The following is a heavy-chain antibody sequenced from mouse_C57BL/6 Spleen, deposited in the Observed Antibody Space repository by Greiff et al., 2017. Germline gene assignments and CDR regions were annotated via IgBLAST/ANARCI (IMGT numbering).Heavy chain of an antibody. CDR1: GYSFTGYY. J-gene: IGHJ2*01. CDR3: ARYYGYGGGYFDY. Sequence: VHVKQSGPELVKPGASVKISCKASGYSFTGYYMHWVKQSHGNILDWIGYIYPYNGVSSYNQKFKGKATLTVDKSSSTAYMELRSLTSEDSAVYYCARYYGYGGGYFDYWGQGTTLTVSS. V-gene: IGHV1-31*01. D-gene: IGHD2-2*01. CDR2: IYPYNGVS.